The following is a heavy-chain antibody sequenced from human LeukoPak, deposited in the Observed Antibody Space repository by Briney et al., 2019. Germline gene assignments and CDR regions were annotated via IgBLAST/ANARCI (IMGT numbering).Heavy chain of an antibody. D-gene: IGHD6-19*01. CDR2: IKSKTDGGTT. CDR3: TSRPVAGTPYYYYGMDV. V-gene: IGHV3-15*01. Sequence: GESLRLSCAASGFTFSNAWMSWVRQAPGKGLEWVGRIKSKTDGGTTDYAAPVKGRFTISRDDSKNTLYLQMNSLKTEDTAVYYCTSRPVAGTPYYYYGMDVWGQGTTVTVSS. CDR1: GFTFSNAW. J-gene: IGHJ6*02.